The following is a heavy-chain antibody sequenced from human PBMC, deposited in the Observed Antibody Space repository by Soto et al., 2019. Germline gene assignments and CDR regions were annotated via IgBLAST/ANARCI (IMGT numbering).Heavy chain of an antibody. J-gene: IGHJ4*02. V-gene: IGHV4-59*12. CDR3: ARRGPGTYFDY. CDR2: VYYDGHT. CDR1: GGSINNNV. D-gene: IGHD6-13*01. Sequence: SETLSLTCTVSGGSINNNVWGWIRQPPGKGLEWIGYVYYDGHTDYNPSLESRVTISRDNSKNTLYLQMNSLRTEDTAVYYCARRGPGTYFDYWGQGTLVTVSS.